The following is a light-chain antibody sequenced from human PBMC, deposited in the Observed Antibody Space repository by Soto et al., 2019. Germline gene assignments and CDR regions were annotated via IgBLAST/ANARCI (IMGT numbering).Light chain of an antibody. CDR1: QSISSW. CDR3: HQYKSYWT. J-gene: IGKJ1*01. V-gene: IGKV1-5*03. CDR2: KAS. Sequence: DIQMTQSPSTLSASVGDRVTITCRASQSISSWLAWYQQKPGKAPKLLIYKASTLESGVPSRFSGSGLGTEFTLTISCLQPDDFASYYCHQYKSYWTFGQGTKVEIK.